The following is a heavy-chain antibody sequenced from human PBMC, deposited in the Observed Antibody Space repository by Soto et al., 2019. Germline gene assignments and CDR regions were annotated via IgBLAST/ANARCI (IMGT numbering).Heavy chain of an antibody. D-gene: IGHD3-3*01. CDR1: GDSVSSNSAA. CDR2: TYYRSKWYN. J-gene: IGHJ6*02. Sequence: TLSLTCAISGDSVSSNSAAWNWIRQSPSRGLEWLGRTYYRSKWYNDYAVSVKSRITINPDTSKNQFSPQLNSVTPEDTAVYYCARSPIFGVPYNYYYYGMDVWGQGTTVTSP. CDR3: ARSPIFGVPYNYYYYGMDV. V-gene: IGHV6-1*01.